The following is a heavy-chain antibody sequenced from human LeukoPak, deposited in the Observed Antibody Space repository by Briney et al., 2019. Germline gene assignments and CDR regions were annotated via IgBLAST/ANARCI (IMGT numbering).Heavy chain of an antibody. D-gene: IGHD6-19*01. J-gene: IGHJ4*02. CDR3: ARRRREHSSGWYADY. V-gene: IGHV4-39*01. CDR1: GGSISSSSYY. Sequence: SETLSLTCTVSGGSISSSSYYWGWIRQPPGKGLEWIGSIYYSGSTYYNPSLKSRFTISVDTSKNPFSLKLNSVTAADTATYFCARRRREHSSGWYADYWGQGTLVTVSS. CDR2: IYYSGST.